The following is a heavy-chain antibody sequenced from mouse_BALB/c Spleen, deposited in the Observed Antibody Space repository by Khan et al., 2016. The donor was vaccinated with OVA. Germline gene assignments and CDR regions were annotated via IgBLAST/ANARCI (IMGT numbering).Heavy chain of an antibody. J-gene: IGHJ4*01. CDR1: GFSLTSYG. CDR2: IWRDGST. CDR3: AGGGFYSMDY. V-gene: IGHV2-6*02. Sequence: QVQLKESGPGLVAPSQSLSITCTVSGFSLTSYGVHWVRQPPGKGLEWLVVIWRDGSTTYNSDLKSSLSISKDNSKSQVFFKMNSLQTHDTAMYYCAGGGFYSMDYGGQGTSVTVSS.